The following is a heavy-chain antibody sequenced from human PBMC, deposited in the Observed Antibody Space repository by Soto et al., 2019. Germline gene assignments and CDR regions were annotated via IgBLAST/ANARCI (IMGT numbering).Heavy chain of an antibody. Sequence: PGGSLRLSCEASGFMFSTYLMSWVRQAPGKGLEWVANIKQGGNEKFYVDSVKGRFTISRENAKNSLYLQMNSLRAGDTAVYFCARGPYCRGGSCHTGGLDVWGQGTTVTVSS. J-gene: IGHJ6*02. CDR1: GFMFSTYL. D-gene: IGHD2-15*01. CDR3: ARGPYCRGGSCHTGGLDV. V-gene: IGHV3-7*01. CDR2: IKQGGNEK.